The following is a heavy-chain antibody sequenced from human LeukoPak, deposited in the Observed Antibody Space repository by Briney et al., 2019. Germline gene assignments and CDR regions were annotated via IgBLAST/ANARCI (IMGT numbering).Heavy chain of an antibody. CDR1: GYTFTNYD. CDR2: MNPNSGTT. V-gene: IGHV1-8*03. Sequence: ASVKVSCKASGYTFTNYDINWVRQATGQGLEWMGWMNPNSGTTGYAQKFLGRVTITRNTSISTTYMELSSLRSEDTAVYYCARSSYYYGSGSHTRFGYWGQGTLVTVSS. J-gene: IGHJ4*02. D-gene: IGHD3-10*01. CDR3: ARSSYYYGSGSHTRFGY.